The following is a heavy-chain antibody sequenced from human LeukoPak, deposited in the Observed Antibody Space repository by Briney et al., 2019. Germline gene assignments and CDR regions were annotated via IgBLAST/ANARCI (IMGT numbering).Heavy chain of an antibody. CDR3: AREDTAMVTPGMAGEFDY. D-gene: IGHD5-18*01. CDR2: TYYRSKWYN. Sequence: SQTLSLTCAISGDSVSSNSAAWNWIRQSPSRGLEWLGRTYYRSKWYNDYAVSVKSRITINPDTSKNQFSLQLNSVTPEDTAVYYCAREDTAMVTPGMAGEFDYWGQGTLVTVSS. V-gene: IGHV6-1*01. J-gene: IGHJ4*02. CDR1: GDSVSSNSAA.